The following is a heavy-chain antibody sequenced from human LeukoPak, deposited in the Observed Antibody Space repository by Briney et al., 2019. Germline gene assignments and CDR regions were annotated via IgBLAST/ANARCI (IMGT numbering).Heavy chain of an antibody. Sequence: LTGGSLRLSCAASGFTFSSYAMSWVRQAPGKGLEWVSAISGSGGSTYYADSVKGRFTISRDNSKNTLYLQMNSLRAEDTAIYYCARDWKTNSFDYWGQGTLVTVSS. D-gene: IGHD1-1*01. V-gene: IGHV3-23*01. J-gene: IGHJ4*02. CDR3: ARDWKTNSFDY. CDR1: GFTFSSYA. CDR2: ISGSGGST.